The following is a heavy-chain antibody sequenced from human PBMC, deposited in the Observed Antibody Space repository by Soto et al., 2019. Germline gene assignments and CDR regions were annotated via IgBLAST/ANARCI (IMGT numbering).Heavy chain of an antibody. CDR2: ISYSGST. CDR3: ARGVRYFDWLLPFYLDY. V-gene: IGHV4-61*08. J-gene: IGHJ4*02. CDR1: GGGSVGSSAYF. Sequence: SETLSLTCSVSGGGSVGSSAYFWGWIRQPPGMGLEWIGCISYSGSTNYNPSLKSRVALSVDTSKNQFSLKLSSVTAADTAVYYCARGVRYFDWLLPFYLDYWGQGTPVTVSS. D-gene: IGHD3-9*01.